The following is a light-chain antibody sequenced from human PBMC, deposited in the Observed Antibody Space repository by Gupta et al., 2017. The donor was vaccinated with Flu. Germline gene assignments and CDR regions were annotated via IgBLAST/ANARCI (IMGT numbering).Light chain of an antibody. Sequence: QSALTQPASVSGSPGQSITISCTGTSSDVGNYNLVSWYQQHPGKAPKRMMYEGSKRPSGVSNRFSGSKSGNTASLTISGLQAEDEADYYCCSYAGSSTLVFGGGTKLTVL. CDR1: SSDVGNYNL. J-gene: IGLJ3*02. CDR2: EGS. CDR3: CSYAGSSTLV. V-gene: IGLV2-23*01.